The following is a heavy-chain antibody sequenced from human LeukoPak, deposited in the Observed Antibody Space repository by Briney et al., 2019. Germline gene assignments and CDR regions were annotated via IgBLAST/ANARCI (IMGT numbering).Heavy chain of an antibody. D-gene: IGHD4-17*01. CDR3: AKYDYGDYVRLKSGNYFDY. V-gene: IGHV3-23*01. J-gene: IGHJ4*02. CDR2: ISGSGGST. Sequence: GGSLRLSCAASGFTFSSYAMSWVRQAPGKGLEWVSAISGSGGSTYYADSVKGRFTISRDNSKNTLYLQMNSLRDEDTAVYYCAKYDYGDYVRLKSGNYFDYRGQGTLVTVSS. CDR1: GFTFSSYA.